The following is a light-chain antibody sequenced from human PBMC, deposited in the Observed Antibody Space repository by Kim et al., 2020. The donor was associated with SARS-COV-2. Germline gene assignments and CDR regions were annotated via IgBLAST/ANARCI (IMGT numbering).Light chain of an antibody. Sequence: SPGERATLACRASQSVTSTYLAWYQQTPGQAPRLLIYGASSRATGIPDRFSGSGSGTDFTLTISRLEPEDFAVYYCQQYGTSPLTFGGGTKVEI. CDR1: QSVTSTY. CDR3: QQYGTSPLT. V-gene: IGKV3-20*01. CDR2: GAS. J-gene: IGKJ4*01.